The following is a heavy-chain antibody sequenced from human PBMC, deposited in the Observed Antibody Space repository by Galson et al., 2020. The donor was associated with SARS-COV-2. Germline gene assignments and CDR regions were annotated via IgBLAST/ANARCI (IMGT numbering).Heavy chain of an antibody. V-gene: IGHV3-23*01. D-gene: IGHD2-15*01. J-gene: IGHJ3*02. CDR1: GFTFSSYA. Sequence: GESLKISCAASGFTFSSYAMSWVRQAPGKGLEWVSAISGSGGSTYYADSVKGRFTISRDNSKNTLYLQMNSLRAEDTAVYYCAKVPWDCSGGSCYSLDAFDIWGQGTMVTVSS. CDR2: ISGSGGST. CDR3: AKVPWDCSGGSCYSLDAFDI.